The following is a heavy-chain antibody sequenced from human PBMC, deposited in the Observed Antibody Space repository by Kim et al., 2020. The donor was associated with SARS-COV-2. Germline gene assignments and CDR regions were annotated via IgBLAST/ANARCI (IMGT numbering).Heavy chain of an antibody. J-gene: IGHJ4*01. Sequence: GGSLRLSCSASGFTFSDYALYWVRQAPGKGLEFVSGISSHGTSTYYADSVKGRFTISRDNSNNTVFLQMNSLRAEDSAVYYCVRDPSSGVGISVYLENWG. D-gene: IGHD6-13*01. CDR2: ISSHGTST. CDR1: GFTFSDYA. CDR3: VRDPSSGVGISVYLEN. V-gene: IGHV3-64D*06.